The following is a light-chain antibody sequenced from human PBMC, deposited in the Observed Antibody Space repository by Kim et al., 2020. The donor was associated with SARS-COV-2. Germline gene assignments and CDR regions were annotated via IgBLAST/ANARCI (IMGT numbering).Light chain of an antibody. CDR3: QSRDSGGKVV. V-gene: IGLV3-19*01. CDR2: GRN. CDR1: SLRSYY. J-gene: IGLJ2*01. Sequence: SSELTQDPVVSVALGQTVRITCQGDSLRSYYATWYQQKPRQAPVLVIYGRNSRPSGIPDRFSGSASGNTASLTISETQAEDEADFYCQSRDSGGKVVFGGGTQLTVL.